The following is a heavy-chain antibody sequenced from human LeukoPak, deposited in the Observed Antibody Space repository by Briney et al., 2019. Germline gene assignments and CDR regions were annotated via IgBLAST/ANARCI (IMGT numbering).Heavy chain of an antibody. CDR1: GYSFTGSW. D-gene: IGHD1-26*01. CDR2: IYPGDSDT. V-gene: IGHV5-51*01. J-gene: IGHJ4*02. CDR3: ARFSVGGTYYPNY. Sequence: PGESLKISCQGSGYSFTGSWIAWVRQMPGKGLEWMGIIYPGDSDTSYSPSFQGQVTISADKSISTAYLQWSSLKASDTAMYYCARFSVGGTYYPNYWGQGTLVSVSS.